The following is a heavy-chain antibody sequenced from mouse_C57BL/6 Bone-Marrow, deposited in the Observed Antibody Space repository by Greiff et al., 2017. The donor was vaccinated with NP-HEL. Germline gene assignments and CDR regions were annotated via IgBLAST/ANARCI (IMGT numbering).Heavy chain of an antibody. D-gene: IGHD2-2*01. V-gene: IGHV3-6*01. CDR2: ISYDGSN. CDR1: GYSITSGYY. Sequence: EVQLQESGPGLVKPSQSLSLTCSVTGYSITSGYYWNWIRQFPGNKLEWMGYISYDGSNNYNPSLKNRISITRDTSKNQFFLKLNSVTTEDTATYYCAREWLGYYAMDYWGQGTSVTVSS. CDR3: AREWLGYYAMDY. J-gene: IGHJ4*01.